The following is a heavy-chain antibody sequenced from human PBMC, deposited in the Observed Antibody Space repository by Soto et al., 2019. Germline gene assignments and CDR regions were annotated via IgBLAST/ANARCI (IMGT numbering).Heavy chain of an antibody. CDR2: IYYSGST. Sequence: SETLSLTCTVSGGSISSYYWSWIRQPPGKGLEWIGYIYYSGSTNYNPSLKSRVTISVDTSKNQFSLKLSSVTAADTAVYYCARVVATIPREGYMDVWGKGTTVTVSS. J-gene: IGHJ6*03. CDR1: GGSISSYY. D-gene: IGHD5-12*01. CDR3: ARVVATIPREGYMDV. V-gene: IGHV4-59*01.